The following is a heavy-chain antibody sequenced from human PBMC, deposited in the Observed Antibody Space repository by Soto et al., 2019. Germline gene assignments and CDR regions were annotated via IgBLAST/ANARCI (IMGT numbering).Heavy chain of an antibody. V-gene: IGHV3-30*03. D-gene: IGHD3-3*01. CDR1: GFTFSDYG. J-gene: IGHJ4*02. CDR2: ISYVGSDK. Sequence: QLQLVESGGGVVQPGRSLRLSCAASGFTFSDYGMHWVRQAPGTGLEWVAVISYVGSDKYYADSVKGRFTISRDNSKNRLYLQMNSLRAEDTAVYYCATMERLFDYWGKGTLVTVSS. CDR3: ATMERLFDY.